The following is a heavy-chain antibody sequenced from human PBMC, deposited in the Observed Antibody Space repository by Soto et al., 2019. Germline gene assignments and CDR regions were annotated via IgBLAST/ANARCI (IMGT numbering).Heavy chain of an antibody. D-gene: IGHD2-15*01. V-gene: IGHV1-2*04. J-gene: IGHJ3*02. CDR2: INPNSGDT. CDR3: ARVNCSGGSCYSGAFDI. CDR1: GYTFTGYY. Sequence: ASVKVSCKASGYTFTGYYMHWVRQAPGQGLEWMGWINPNSGDTNYAQKFQGWVTMTRDTSISTAYMELSRLRSDDTAVYYCARVNCSGGSCYSGAFDIWGQGTMVTVSS.